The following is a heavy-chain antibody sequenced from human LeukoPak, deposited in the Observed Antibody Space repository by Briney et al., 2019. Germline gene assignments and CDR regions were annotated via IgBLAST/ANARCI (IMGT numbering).Heavy chain of an antibody. V-gene: IGHV1-2*04. D-gene: IGHD3-22*01. CDR3: ARQAHYDSSGNDAFDI. Sequence: GASVKVSCKASGYTFTGYYMHWVRQAPGQGLEWMGWINPNSGGTNYAQKFQGWVTMTRDTSISTAYMELSRLRSDDTAVYYCARQAHYDSSGNDAFDIWGQGTMVTVSS. J-gene: IGHJ3*02. CDR2: INPNSGGT. CDR1: GYTFTGYY.